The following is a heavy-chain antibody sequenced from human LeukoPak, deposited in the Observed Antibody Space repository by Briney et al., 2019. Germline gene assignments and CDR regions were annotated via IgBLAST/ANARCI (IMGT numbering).Heavy chain of an antibody. V-gene: IGHV4-59*01. CDR1: GVSISSYY. CDR3: ARYKGFCYDSSGYYSKYYFDY. J-gene: IGHJ4*02. D-gene: IGHD3-22*01. Sequence: RSSETLSLTCTVSGVSISSYYWSWIRQPPGKGLEWIGYIYYSGSTNYNPSLKSRVTISVDTSNNQFSLKLSSVTAADTAVYYCARYKGFCYDSSGYYSKYYFDYWGQGTLVTVSS. CDR2: IYYSGST.